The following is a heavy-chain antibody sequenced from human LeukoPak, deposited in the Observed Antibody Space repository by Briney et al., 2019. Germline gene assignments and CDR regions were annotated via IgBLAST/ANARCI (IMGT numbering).Heavy chain of an antibody. CDR1: GYSFRRNG. D-gene: IGHD3-16*01. CDR2: ISANSGNT. V-gene: IGHV1-18*01. J-gene: IGHJ4*02. Sequence: GASVKVSCKSSGYSFRRNGISWVRQAPGQGLEWMAWISANSGNTNYAQNFQGGVTLTTDTSTSTAYMELRSLRSDDTAVYYCARDVNYAFDYWGQGTLVTVSS. CDR3: ARDVNYAFDY.